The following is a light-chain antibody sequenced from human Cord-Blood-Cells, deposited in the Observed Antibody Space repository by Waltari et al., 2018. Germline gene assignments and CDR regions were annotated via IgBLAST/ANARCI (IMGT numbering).Light chain of an antibody. J-gene: IGLJ1*01. CDR1: SSDVGGYNY. CDR2: EVS. CDR3: SSYTSSSTYV. Sequence: QSALTQPASVSGSPGQSITISCTGTSSDVGGYNYVSWYQQHPGKAPKLRIYEVSNRPAGVSNRCSGSKAGNTASRTISGLQAEDEADYYCSSYTSSSTYVFGTGTKVTVL. V-gene: IGLV2-14*01.